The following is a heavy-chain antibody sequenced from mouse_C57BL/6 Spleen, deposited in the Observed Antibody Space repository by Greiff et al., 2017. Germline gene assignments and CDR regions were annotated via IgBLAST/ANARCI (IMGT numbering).Heavy chain of an antibody. CDR3: AREDYGTGLFFAY. CDR1: GYTFTSYG. CDR2: IYPRSGNT. Sequence: QVQLQQSGAELARPGASVKLSCKASGYTFTSYGISWVKQRTGQGLEWIGEIYPRSGNTYYNEKFKGKATLTADKSSSTAYMELRSLTSEDSAVYFCAREDYGTGLFFAYWGQGTLVTVSA. V-gene: IGHV1-81*01. J-gene: IGHJ3*01. D-gene: IGHD2-4*01.